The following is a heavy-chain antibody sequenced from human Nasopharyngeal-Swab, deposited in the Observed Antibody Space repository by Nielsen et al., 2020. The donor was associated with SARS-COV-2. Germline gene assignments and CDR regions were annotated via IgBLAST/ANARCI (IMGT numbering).Heavy chain of an antibody. J-gene: IGHJ3*02. CDR1: GGSFSGYY. CDR2: INHSGST. CDR3: ARGSPFAFDI. Sequence: SETLSLTCAVYGGSFSGYYWSWIRQPPGKGLEWIGEINHSGSTNYNPSLKSRVTISVDTSKNQFSLKLSSVTAADTAVYYCARGSPFAFDIWGQGTMVTVSS. V-gene: IGHV4-34*01.